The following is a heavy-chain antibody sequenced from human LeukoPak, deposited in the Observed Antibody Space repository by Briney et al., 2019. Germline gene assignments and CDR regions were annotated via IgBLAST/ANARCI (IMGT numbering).Heavy chain of an antibody. V-gene: IGHV3-30-3*01. CDR3: ARVEMATITLPGNFGY. D-gene: IGHD5-24*01. J-gene: IGHJ4*02. CDR2: ISYDGSNK. CDR1: GFTFSSYA. Sequence: GRSLRLSCAASGFTFSSYAMHWVRQAPGKGLEWVAVISYDGSNKYYADSVKGRFTISRDNSKNTLYLQMNSLRAEDTAVYYCARVEMATITLPGNFGYWGQGTLVTVSS.